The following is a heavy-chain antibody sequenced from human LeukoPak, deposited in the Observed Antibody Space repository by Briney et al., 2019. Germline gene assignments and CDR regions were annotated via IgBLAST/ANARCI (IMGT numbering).Heavy chain of an antibody. J-gene: IGHJ5*02. CDR2: IIPIFGTA. Sequence: ASVKVSCKASGGTFSSYAISWVRQAPGQGLEWMGRIIPIFGTANYAQKFQGRVTITTDESTSTAYMELSSLRSEDTAVYYCARARFAVVVVAAMFPWFDPWGQGTLVTVSS. D-gene: IGHD2-15*01. V-gene: IGHV1-69*05. CDR1: GGTFSSYA. CDR3: ARARFAVVVVAAMFPWFDP.